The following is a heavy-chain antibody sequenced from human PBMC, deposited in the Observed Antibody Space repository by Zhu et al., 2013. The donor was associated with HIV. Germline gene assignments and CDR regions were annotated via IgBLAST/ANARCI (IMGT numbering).Heavy chain of an antibody. J-gene: IGHJ4*02. CDR3: AASGYENY. V-gene: IGHV3-9*01. Sequence: EVQLVESGGGLVQPGRSLRLSCAASGFTFDDYAMHWVRQAPGKGLEWVSGISWNSGSIGYADSVKGRFTISRDNAKNSLYLQMNSLRAEDTALYYCAASGYENYWGQGTLVTVSS. D-gene: IGHD6-13*01. CDR2: ISWNSGSI. CDR1: GFTFDDYA.